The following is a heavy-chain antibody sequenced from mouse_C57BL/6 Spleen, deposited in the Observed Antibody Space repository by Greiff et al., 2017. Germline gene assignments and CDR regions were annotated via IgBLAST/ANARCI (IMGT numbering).Heavy chain of an antibody. V-gene: IGHV1-80*01. CDR3: ASEGAYDDSSYEGYFDV. Sequence: VQLQQSGAELVKPGASVKISCKASGYAFSSYWMNWVKQRPGKGLEWIGQIYPGDGDTNYNGKFKGKATLTADKSSSTAYMQLSSLTSEDSAVYFWASEGAYDDSSYEGYFDVWGKGTTVTVSA. D-gene: IGHD1-1*01. CDR2: IYPGDGDT. CDR1: GYAFSSYW. J-gene: IGHJ1*03.